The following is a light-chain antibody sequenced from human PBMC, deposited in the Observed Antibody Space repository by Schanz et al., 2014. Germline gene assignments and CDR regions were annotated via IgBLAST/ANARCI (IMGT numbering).Light chain of an antibody. CDR3: QQYNNWPRT. Sequence: VMTQSPATLSVSAGERATLSCRASQSVTTKIAWYQQKPGQAPRLLIYGASSRATGIPARFSGSGSGTEFTLAISSLQSEDVAVYYCQQYNNWPRTFGQGTKVEIK. V-gene: IGKV3-15*01. CDR2: GAS. CDR1: QSVTTK. J-gene: IGKJ1*01.